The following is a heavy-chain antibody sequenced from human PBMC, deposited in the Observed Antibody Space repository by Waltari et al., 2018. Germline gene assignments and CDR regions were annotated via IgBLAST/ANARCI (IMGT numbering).Heavy chain of an antibody. Sequence: QVQLQESGPGLVKPSQTLSLTCTVSGGSISSGDYYWSWIRQPPGTGLEWIGYIYYSGITYSTPSLKRRFTIAVDTSKNQFSLKLSSVTAADTAVYYCARGPTLRFLDPRQPTPFDYWGQGTLVTVSS. CDR3: ARGPTLRFLDPRQPTPFDY. J-gene: IGHJ4*02. CDR1: GGSISSGDYY. D-gene: IGHD3-3*01. CDR2: IYYSGIT. V-gene: IGHV4-30-4*08.